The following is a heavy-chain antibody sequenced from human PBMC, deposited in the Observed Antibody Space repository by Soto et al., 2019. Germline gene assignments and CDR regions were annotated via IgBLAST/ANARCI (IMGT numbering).Heavy chain of an antibody. J-gene: IGHJ5*02. CDR2: INHSGST. CDR3: ARERSITMVRGVIITFPKYNWFDP. V-gene: IGHV4-34*01. CDR1: GGSFSGYY. D-gene: IGHD3-10*01. Sequence: SETLSLTCAVYGGSFSGYYWSWIRQPPGKGLEWIGEINHSGSTNYNPSLKSRVTISVDTSKNQFSLKLSSVTAADTAVYYCARERSITMVRGVIITFPKYNWFDPWGQGTLVTVSS.